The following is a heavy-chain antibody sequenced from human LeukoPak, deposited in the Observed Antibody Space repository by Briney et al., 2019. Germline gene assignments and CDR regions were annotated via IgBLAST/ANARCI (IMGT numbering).Heavy chain of an antibody. CDR1: GFIFRNYA. CDR2: ITGSGDTT. D-gene: IGHD3-9*01. V-gene: IGHV3-23*01. CDR3: AKWGDYDILTGYYVSDF. J-gene: IGHJ4*02. Sequence: QPGASLRLSCAASGFIFRNYAMSWVRQAPGKGLELVSAITGSGDTTYYADSVKGRFNISRDNSKNTLYVEMNTLRAEDTAVYYCAKWGDYDILTGYYVSDFWGQGTLVTVSS.